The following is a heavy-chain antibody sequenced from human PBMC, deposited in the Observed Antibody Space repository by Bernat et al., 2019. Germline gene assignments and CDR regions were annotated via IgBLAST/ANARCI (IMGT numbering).Heavy chain of an antibody. Sequence: QVQLQESGPGLVKPSGTLSLTCAVSGGSISSSNWWSWVRQPPGKGLEWIGEIYHSGSTNYNPSLKSRVTISVDNSKNTRYRQMNSRRAEDTAVYYCAREYSSGWFDAFDIWGQGTMVTVSS. V-gene: IGHV4-4*02. CDR2: IYHSGST. J-gene: IGHJ3*02. CDR3: AREYSSGWFDAFDI. CDR1: GGSISSSNW. D-gene: IGHD6-19*01.